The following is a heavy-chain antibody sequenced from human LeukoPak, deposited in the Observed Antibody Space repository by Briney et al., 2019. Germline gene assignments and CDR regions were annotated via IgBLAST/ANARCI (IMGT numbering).Heavy chain of an antibody. J-gene: IGHJ4*02. CDR1: GFTFDDYG. CDR3: AKADNYYFFDY. Sequence: GGSLRLSCAASGFTFDDYGMSWVRQAPGKGLEWVSGINWNGGSTGYAGSAKGRFTISRDNSKNTLYLQMNSLRAEDTAVYYCAKADNYYFFDYWGQGTLVTVSS. D-gene: IGHD4-11*01. CDR2: INWNGGST. V-gene: IGHV3-20*04.